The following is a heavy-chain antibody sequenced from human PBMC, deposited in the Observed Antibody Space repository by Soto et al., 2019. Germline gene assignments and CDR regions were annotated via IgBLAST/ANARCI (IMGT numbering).Heavy chain of an antibody. Sequence: GASVKVSCKASGYTFTSYAMHWVRQAPGQRLEWMGWINAGNGNTKYSQKFQGRVTITRDTSASTAYMELSSLRSEDTAVYYCARGGVAGRNWFDPWGQGTLVTVSS. CDR2: INAGNGNT. V-gene: IGHV1-3*01. J-gene: IGHJ5*02. CDR1: GYTFTSYA. D-gene: IGHD6-19*01. CDR3: ARGGVAGRNWFDP.